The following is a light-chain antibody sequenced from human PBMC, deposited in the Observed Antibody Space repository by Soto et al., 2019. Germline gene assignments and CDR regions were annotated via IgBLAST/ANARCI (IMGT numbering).Light chain of an antibody. CDR1: QSVSSSY. V-gene: IGKV3-20*01. J-gene: IGKJ2*01. Sequence: EIVLTQSPGTLSLSPGERATLSCRASQSVSSSYLAWYQQKPGQAPRLLIYGASSRATGISDRFSGSGSGTDFQLTISKLEPDYFAVYYCQMYGSSPYTFGQGTKLEIK. CDR2: GAS. CDR3: QMYGSSPYT.